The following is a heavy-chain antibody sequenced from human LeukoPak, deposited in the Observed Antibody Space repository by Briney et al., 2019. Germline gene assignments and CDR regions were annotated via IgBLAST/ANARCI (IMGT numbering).Heavy chain of an antibody. D-gene: IGHD3-22*01. CDR3: ATTPIITMIVVALID. CDR1: GYTLTELS. J-gene: IGHJ4*02. Sequence: GASVKVSCKVSGYTLTELSMHWVRQAPGKGLEWMGGFDPEDGETIYAQKFQGRVTMTEDTSTDTAYMGLSSLRSEDTAVYYCATTPIITMIVVALIDWGQGTLVTVSS. CDR2: FDPEDGET. V-gene: IGHV1-24*01.